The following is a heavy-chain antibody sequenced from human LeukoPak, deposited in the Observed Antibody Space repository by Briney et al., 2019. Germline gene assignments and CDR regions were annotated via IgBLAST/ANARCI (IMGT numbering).Heavy chain of an antibody. J-gene: IGHJ4*02. CDR3: ARSRTTVVYMYFDY. CDR1: GFTFSSYA. Sequence: GRSLRLSCAASGFTFSSYAMRWVRQAPGKGLEWVAVISYDGSNKYYADSVKGRFTISRDNSKNTLYLQMNSLRAEDTAVYYCARSRTTVVYMYFDYWGQGTPVTVSS. D-gene: IGHD4-23*01. CDR2: ISYDGSNK. V-gene: IGHV3-30-3*01.